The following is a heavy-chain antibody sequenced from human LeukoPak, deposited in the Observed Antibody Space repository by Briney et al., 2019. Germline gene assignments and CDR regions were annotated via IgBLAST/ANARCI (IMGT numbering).Heavy chain of an antibody. CDR3: ATRGGLTPNTLAM. CDR1: GFNVNVYY. Sequence: GASSKVSFKGSGFNVNVYYMHLGRPAPGQGPGGMGWMDPNSGGTIYAPKFQGRVSMTRDTSITTAYMELSSLTFDDSAMYYCATRGGLTPNTLAMWGHGTMVTVSS. J-gene: IGHJ3*01. D-gene: IGHD2-15*01. V-gene: IGHV1-2*02. CDR2: MDPNSGGT.